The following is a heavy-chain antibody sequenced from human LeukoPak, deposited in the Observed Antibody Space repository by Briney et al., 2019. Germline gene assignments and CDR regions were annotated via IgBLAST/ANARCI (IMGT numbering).Heavy chain of an antibody. D-gene: IGHD5-18*01. CDR3: ASRYSYGYFYYMDV. CDR2: IRPSGENT. J-gene: IGHJ6*03. CDR1: GFTFSSYD. Sequence: GGPLRLSCAASGFTFSSYDMTWVRQAPGRGLEWVSSIRPSGENTYYADSVKGRFTISRDNSRDTLYLQMNSLRPQDTAVYYCASRYSYGYFYYMDVWGKGTTVTISS. V-gene: IGHV3-23*01.